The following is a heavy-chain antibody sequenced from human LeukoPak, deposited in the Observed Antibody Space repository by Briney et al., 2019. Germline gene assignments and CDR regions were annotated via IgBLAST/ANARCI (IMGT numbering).Heavy chain of an antibody. D-gene: IGHD1-26*01. CDR2: INPNSGSP. Sequence: ASVTVSFKASGYTFTVYYMHWVGQAPGQGREGMGWINPNSGSPNYTQNFHGRVPMPRHTSITTAYMDLSRLRSDDPAVYYCARDLGLMVGATDPMAYWGQGTLVTVSS. CDR1: GYTFTVYY. V-gene: IGHV1-2*02. CDR3: ARDLGLMVGATDPMAY. J-gene: IGHJ4*02.